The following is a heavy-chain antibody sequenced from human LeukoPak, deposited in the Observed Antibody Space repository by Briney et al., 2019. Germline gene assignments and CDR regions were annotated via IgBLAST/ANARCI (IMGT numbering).Heavy chain of an antibody. CDR3: ARDYGGNSITFGI. Sequence: SETLSLTCTVSGGSISSYYWSWIRQPPGKGLEWIGHIACSGSTIYNPSLKSRVTITLDTSKNLFSLKPTSVTAADTAVYYCARDYGGNSITFGIWGQGTMVTVSS. J-gene: IGHJ3*02. CDR2: IACSGST. CDR1: GGSISSYY. V-gene: IGHV4-59*01. D-gene: IGHD4-23*01.